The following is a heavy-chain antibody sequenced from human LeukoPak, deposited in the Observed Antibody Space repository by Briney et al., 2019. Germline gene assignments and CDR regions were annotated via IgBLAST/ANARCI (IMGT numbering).Heavy chain of an antibody. V-gene: IGHV1-46*01. CDR2: INPSGGST. J-gene: IGHJ4*02. Sequence: GASVKVSCKASEYTXTSYYMHGVRQAPGQGLEWMGIINPSGGSTSYAQKFQGRVTMTRDTSTSTVYMELSSLRSEDTAVYYCARDRSGSYFDYWGQGTLVTVSS. CDR1: EYTXTSYY. D-gene: IGHD1-26*01. CDR3: ARDRSGSYFDY.